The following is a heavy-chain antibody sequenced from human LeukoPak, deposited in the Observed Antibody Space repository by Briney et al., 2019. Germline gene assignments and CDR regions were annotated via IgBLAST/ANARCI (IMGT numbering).Heavy chain of an antibody. V-gene: IGHV4-59*01. J-gene: IGHJ4*02. D-gene: IGHD3-22*01. CDR2: IYYSRST. Sequence: PSETLSLTCTVSGGPISSYFWSSIPQPPGKGLEWIGYIYYSRSTNYTPSLKSRVTISVHTSKNHFSLKLSSVTAADTAVYYCARGGYYDIKFDYWGQGTLVTLST. CDR3: ARGGYYDIKFDY. CDR1: GGPISSYF.